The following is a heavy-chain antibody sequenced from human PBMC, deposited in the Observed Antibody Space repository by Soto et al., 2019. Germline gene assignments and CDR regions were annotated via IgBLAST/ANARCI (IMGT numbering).Heavy chain of an antibody. CDR2: ISGSGGST. J-gene: IGHJ4*02. CDR3: AKDTNPSGYDFYF. Sequence: PVGSLRLSCAASGFTFSNYAMSWVRQAPGMGLEWVSAISGSGGSTYYADSVKGRFTISRDNSKNTLYLQMNSLRAEDTAVYYCAKDTNPSGYDFYFWGQGTLVTVSS. CDR1: GFTFSNYA. D-gene: IGHD5-12*01. V-gene: IGHV3-23*01.